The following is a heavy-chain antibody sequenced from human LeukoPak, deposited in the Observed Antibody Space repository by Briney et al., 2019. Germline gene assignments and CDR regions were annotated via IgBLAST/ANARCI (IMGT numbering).Heavy chain of an antibody. CDR1: GFTFSDYY. V-gene: IGHV3-11*04. CDR2: ISSSGSTI. D-gene: IGHD2-15*01. Sequence: VGCLRLSCAASGFTFSDYYMSWIRQAPGKGLEWVSYISSSGSTIYYADSVKGRFTISRDNAKNSLYLQLNSLRAEDTAVYYCAKKDRGVGIFDYWGQGTLVTVSS. CDR3: AKKDRGVGIFDY. J-gene: IGHJ4*02.